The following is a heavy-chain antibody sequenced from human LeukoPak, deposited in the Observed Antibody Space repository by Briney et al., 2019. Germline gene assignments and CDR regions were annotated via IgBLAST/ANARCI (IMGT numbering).Heavy chain of an antibody. D-gene: IGHD6-13*01. CDR3: ARVDGSSSCPDY. CDR1: GFTFSSYW. V-gene: IGHV3-7*01. Sequence: PGGSLRLSCAASGFTFSSYWMSWVRQAPGKGLEWVANIKQDGSETYYVDSVKGRFTISRDNDKNLLYLEMNSLRAEDTALYYCARVDGSSSCPDYWGQGTLVTVSS. CDR2: IKQDGSET. J-gene: IGHJ4*02.